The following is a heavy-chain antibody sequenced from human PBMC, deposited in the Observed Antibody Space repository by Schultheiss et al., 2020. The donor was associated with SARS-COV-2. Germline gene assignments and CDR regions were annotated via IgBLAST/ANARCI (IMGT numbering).Heavy chain of an antibody. V-gene: IGHV4-59*12. Sequence: GSLRLSCTVSGGSISSYYWSWIRQPPGKGLEWIGYIYYSGSTNYNPSLKSRVTISVDTSKNQFSLKLSSVTAADTAVYYCARGGAAARDFDYWGQGTLVTVSS. CDR3: ARGGAAARDFDY. J-gene: IGHJ4*02. CDR1: GGSISSYY. CDR2: IYYSGST. D-gene: IGHD6-13*01.